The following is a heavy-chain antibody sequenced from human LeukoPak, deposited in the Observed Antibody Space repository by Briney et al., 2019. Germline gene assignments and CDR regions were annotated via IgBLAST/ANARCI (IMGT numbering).Heavy chain of an antibody. D-gene: IGHD6-13*01. J-gene: IGHJ4*02. CDR2: ISAYNGNT. CDR1: GYTFNNYG. CDR3: AKTDPIAAAGNSV. Sequence: GASVKVSCKASGYTFNNYGISWVRQAPGLGLEWMGWISAYNGNTNYAQKLQGRVTMTTDTSTSTAYMELRSLRSDDTAVYYCAKTDPIAAAGNSVWGQGTLVTVSS. V-gene: IGHV1-18*01.